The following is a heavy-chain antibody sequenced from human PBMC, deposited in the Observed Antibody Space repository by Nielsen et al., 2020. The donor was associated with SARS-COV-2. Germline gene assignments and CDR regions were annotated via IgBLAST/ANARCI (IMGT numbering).Heavy chain of an antibody. CDR1: GDSVSSNSAA. CDR3: ARQYPVVVTGGLGPGGLEY. V-gene: IGHV6-1*01. J-gene: IGHJ4*02. Sequence: SETLSLTCAISGDSVSSNSAAWNWIRQSPSRGLEWLGRTYYTSTSKWYNDYAVSVKSRITINPDTSKNQFSLKLSSVTAADTAVYYCARQYPVVVTGGLGPGGLEYWGQGTLVTVSS. D-gene: IGHD2-21*02. CDR2: TYYTSTSKWYN.